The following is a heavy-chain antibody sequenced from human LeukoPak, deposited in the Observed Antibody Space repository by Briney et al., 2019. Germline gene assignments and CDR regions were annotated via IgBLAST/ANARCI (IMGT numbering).Heavy chain of an antibody. V-gene: IGHV3-48*03. CDR2: ISSSGSTI. CDR1: GFTFSSYE. D-gene: IGHD3-10*02. J-gene: IGHJ6*04. CDR3: AELGITMIGGV. Sequence: GGSLRLSCAASGFTFSSYELNWVRQAPGKGLEWVSYISSSGSTIYYADSVRGRFTISRDNAKNSLYLQMSSLRAEDTAVYYCAELGITMIGGVWGKGTTVTISS.